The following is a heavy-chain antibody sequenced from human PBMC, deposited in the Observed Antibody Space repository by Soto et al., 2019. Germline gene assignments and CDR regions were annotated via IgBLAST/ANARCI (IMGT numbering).Heavy chain of an antibody. CDR3: ANTIRLGTVTRGVHYYYMDV. D-gene: IGHD4-17*01. J-gene: IGHJ6*03. CDR2: FYWDDDK. CDR1: GFSLSTTGVA. Sequence: GSGPTLVNPTQTLALTCTFSGFSLSTTGVAVGWIRQPPGKALEWLALFYWDDDKRYSPSLKSRLTIMKDTSKNQVVLIMTNMDPVDTATYFCANTIRLGTVTRGVHYYYMDVWGKGTTVTVSS. V-gene: IGHV2-5*02.